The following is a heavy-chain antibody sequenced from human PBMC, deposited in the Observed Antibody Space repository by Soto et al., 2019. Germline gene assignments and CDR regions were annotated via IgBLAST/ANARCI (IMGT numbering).Heavy chain of an antibody. Sequence: SVKVSCKASGGTFSSYAISWVRQAPGQGLEWMGGIIPIFGTANYAQKFQGRVTITADESTSTDYRELSSLRSGDTAVYYCARVRGITMIVGANNGAFDIWGQGTMV. D-gene: IGHD3-22*01. V-gene: IGHV1-69*13. CDR2: IIPIFGTA. J-gene: IGHJ3*02. CDR1: GGTFSSYA. CDR3: ARVRGITMIVGANNGAFDI.